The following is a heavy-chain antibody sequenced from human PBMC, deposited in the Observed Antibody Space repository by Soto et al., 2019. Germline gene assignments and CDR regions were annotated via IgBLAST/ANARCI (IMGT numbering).Heavy chain of an antibody. D-gene: IGHD2-2*02. CDR3: PNSDTLLTLYFFDY. Sequence: GGSLRLSCAASGFTFNNYGMSWVRQAPGKGQEWVSAITDSGGSTYYADSVKGRFTISRDNSKNTEYLKMNSLRAEDTAVYYCPNSDTLLTLYFFDYCGPGPLVAV. J-gene: IGHJ4*02. CDR2: ITDSGGST. V-gene: IGHV3-23*01. CDR1: GFTFNNYG.